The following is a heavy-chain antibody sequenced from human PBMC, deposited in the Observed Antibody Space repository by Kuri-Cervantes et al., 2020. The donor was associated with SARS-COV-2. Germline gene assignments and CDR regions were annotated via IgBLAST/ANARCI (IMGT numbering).Heavy chain of an antibody. D-gene: IGHD6-19*01. J-gene: IGHJ6*03. CDR1: GYSISSGYY. V-gene: IGHV4-38-2*01. CDR3: ARTYSSGWYYYYYMDV. CDR2: IFYSGST. Sequence: SETLSLTCAVSGYSISSGYYWGWIRQPPGKGLEWIGNIFYSGSTNYNPSLKSRVTMSVATSKNQFSLKLSSVTAADTAVYYCARTYSSGWYYYYYMDVWGKGTTVTVSS.